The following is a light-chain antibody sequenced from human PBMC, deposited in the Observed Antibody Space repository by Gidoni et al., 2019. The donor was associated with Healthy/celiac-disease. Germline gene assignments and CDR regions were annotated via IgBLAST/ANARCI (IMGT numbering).Light chain of an antibody. CDR2: EVS. CDR3: SSYTSSSTLEVV. Sequence: QSALTQPASVSGSPGQSITISCTGTSSDVGGYKYVSWYQQHPGKAHKLMIYEVSNRPSGVPVLFSGSKSGNTASLTISGLQAEDEADYSCSSYTSSSTLEVVFGGGTNLTVL. J-gene: IGLJ2*01. V-gene: IGLV2-14*01. CDR1: SSDVGGYKY.